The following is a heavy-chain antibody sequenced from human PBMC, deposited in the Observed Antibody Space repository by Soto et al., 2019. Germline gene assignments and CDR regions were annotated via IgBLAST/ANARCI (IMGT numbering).Heavy chain of an antibody. CDR1: GGSFSGYY. CDR2: INHSGST. V-gene: IGHV4-34*01. D-gene: IGHD6-19*01. CDR3: ARKGSGWLDY. Sequence: QVQLQQWGAGLLKPSETLSLTCAVYGGSFSGYYWSWLRQPPGKGLEWIGAINHSGSTNYNPSLKGPGTISVDTARNHFSLKLSSVTAADTAVYYCARKGSGWLDYWGQGTMVTVSS. J-gene: IGHJ4*02.